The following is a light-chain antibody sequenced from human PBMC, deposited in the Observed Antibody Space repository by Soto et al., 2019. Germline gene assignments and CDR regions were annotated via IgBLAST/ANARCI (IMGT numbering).Light chain of an antibody. CDR2: GAS. CDR3: QQYNNWPST. V-gene: IGKV3-15*01. Sequence: EIVMTQSPATLSVSPGARATLSCRASQSVSSNLAWYQQKPGQAPRLLIYGASTRATGIPARFSGSGSGAEFTLTISSLQSEDFAVDYCQQYNNWPSTFGQGTKVEIK. CDR1: QSVSSN. J-gene: IGKJ1*01.